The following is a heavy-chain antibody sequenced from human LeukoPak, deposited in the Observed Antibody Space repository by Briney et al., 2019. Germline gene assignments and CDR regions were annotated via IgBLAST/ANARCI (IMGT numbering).Heavy chain of an antibody. V-gene: IGHV4-4*07. CDR1: GGSISSYY. J-gene: IGHJ5*02. CDR2: IYTSGST. Sequence: SETLSLTCTVSGGSISSYYWSWIRQPAGKGLEWIGRIYTSGSTNYNPSLKSRVTMSVDTSKNQFSLKLSSVTAADTAVYYCARDGSYYYDSSGPIDPWGQGTLVTVSS. CDR3: ARDGSYYYDSSGPIDP. D-gene: IGHD3-22*01.